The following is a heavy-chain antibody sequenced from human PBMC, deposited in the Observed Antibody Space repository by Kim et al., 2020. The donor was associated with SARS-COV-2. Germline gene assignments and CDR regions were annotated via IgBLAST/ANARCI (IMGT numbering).Heavy chain of an antibody. Sequence: GGSLRLSCAASGFTFSASAMHWVRQASGQGLEWVGRIRSKPNNYATSYAASVTGRFTISRDDSTNTVYLQMDSLKTDDTAVYFCSRHSGKHGDRGFDNWGQGTLVTVSS. CDR1: GFTFSASA. CDR3: SRHSGKHGDRGFDN. D-gene: IGHD4-17*01. J-gene: IGHJ4*02. CDR2: IRSKPNNYAT. V-gene: IGHV3-73*01.